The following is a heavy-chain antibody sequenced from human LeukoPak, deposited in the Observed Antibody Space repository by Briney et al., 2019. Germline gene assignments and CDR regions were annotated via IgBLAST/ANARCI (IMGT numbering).Heavy chain of an antibody. CDR1: GFTFSSYS. Sequence: PGGSLRLSCAASGFTFSSYSMNWVRQAPGKGLEWVSSISSNSSYIYYPDSVKGRFTISRDNAKNSLYLQMNSLRAEDTAVYYCARDLQVGALYFFDYWGQGTLVTVSS. D-gene: IGHD1-26*01. J-gene: IGHJ4*02. V-gene: IGHV3-21*01. CDR3: ARDLQVGALYFFDY. CDR2: ISSNSSYI.